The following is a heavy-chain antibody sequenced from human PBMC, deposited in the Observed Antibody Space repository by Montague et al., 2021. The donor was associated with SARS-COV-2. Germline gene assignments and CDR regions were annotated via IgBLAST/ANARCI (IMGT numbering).Heavy chain of an antibody. V-gene: IGHV3-33*01. CDR1: GFTFSSYG. CDR2: IWYDGSNK. Sequence: SLRLSCAASGFTFSSYGMHWVRQAPGKGLEWAAVIWYDGSNKYYADSVKGRFTISRDNSKNTLYLQMNSLRAEDTAVYYCARDPAPYYYASSGYYGYWGQGTLVTVSS. J-gene: IGHJ4*02. CDR3: ARDPAPYYYASSGYYGY. D-gene: IGHD3-22*01.